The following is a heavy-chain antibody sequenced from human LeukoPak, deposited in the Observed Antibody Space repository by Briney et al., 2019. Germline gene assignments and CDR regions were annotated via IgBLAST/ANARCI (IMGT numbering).Heavy chain of an antibody. D-gene: IGHD2-2*01. J-gene: IGHJ4*02. CDR3: ARLRGYCSSNSCYPLGY. V-gene: IGHV3-53*01. CDR1: GFTVSSKY. Sequence: GGSLRLSCAASGFTVSSKYMSWVRQAPGKGLEWVSVIYSGSTTFYADSVKGRFSISRDNSKNTLYLQMNSLRAGDTAVYYCARLRGYCSSNSCYPLGYWGQGTLVTVSS. CDR2: IYSGSTT.